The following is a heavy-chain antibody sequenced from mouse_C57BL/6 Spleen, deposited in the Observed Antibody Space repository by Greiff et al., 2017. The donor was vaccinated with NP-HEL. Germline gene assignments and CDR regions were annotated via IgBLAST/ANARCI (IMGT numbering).Heavy chain of an antibody. CDR3: ARDNTVGSSPFMDY. CDR1: GYTFTSYW. V-gene: IGHV1-64*01. D-gene: IGHD1-1*01. Sequence: QVQLQQPGAELVKPGASVKLSCKASGYTFTSYWMHWVKQRPGQGLEWIGMIHPNSGSTNYNEKFKSKAILTVDKSSSTAYMQLSSLTSEDSAVYYCARDNTVGSSPFMDYWGQGTSVTVSS. CDR2: IHPNSGST. J-gene: IGHJ4*01.